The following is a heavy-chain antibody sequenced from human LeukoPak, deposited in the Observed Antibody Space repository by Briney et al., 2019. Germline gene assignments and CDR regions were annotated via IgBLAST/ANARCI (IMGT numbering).Heavy chain of an antibody. V-gene: IGHV4-59*01. Sequence: SETLSLTCTVAGGSISSYYWSWIRQPPGKGLEWIGYIYYSGSTNYKSSLKSRVTISVDTSKNQFSLKLSSVTAADTAVYYCARTPDGGYSYGYFYYYYMDVWGKGTTVTISS. D-gene: IGHD5-18*01. CDR2: IYYSGST. J-gene: IGHJ6*03. CDR3: ARTPDGGYSYGYFYYYYMDV. CDR1: GGSISSYY.